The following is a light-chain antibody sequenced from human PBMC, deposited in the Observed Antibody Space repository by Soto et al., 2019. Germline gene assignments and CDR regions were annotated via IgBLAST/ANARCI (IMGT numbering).Light chain of an antibody. J-gene: IGKJ2*01. V-gene: IGKV1-17*03. CDR2: GAS. CDR3: LQHNAYPFT. CDR1: QGISNY. Sequence: DLQMTQSPSAMSASVGDRVTITCRASQGISNYLAWFQQKPGQGPKRLIYGASNLQSGVPPRFSGSGSETEFTLTISSLQPEDFATYYCLQHNAYPFTFGQGTKLEIK.